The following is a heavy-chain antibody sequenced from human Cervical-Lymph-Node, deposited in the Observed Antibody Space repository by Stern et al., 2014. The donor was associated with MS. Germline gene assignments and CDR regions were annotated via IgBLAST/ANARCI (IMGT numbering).Heavy chain of an antibody. CDR3: ATIPPHIEAAAFEI. V-gene: IGHV4-31*03. CDR2: IHHRGTT. J-gene: IGHJ3*02. D-gene: IGHD5-12*01. Sequence: VQLVESGPGLVKPSQTLSLTCSLSGASISSGGYYWSRIRQHPGKGLEGVGYIHHRGTTFYNPSLKSRVIISVDSSKNQFSLNLSSVTAADTAVYYCATIPPHIEAAAFEIWGQGTMVTVSS. CDR1: GASISSGGYY.